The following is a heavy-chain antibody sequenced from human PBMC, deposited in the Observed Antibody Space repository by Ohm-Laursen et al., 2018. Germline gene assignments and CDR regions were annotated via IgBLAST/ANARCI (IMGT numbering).Heavy chain of an antibody. CDR2: IDYGDST. V-gene: IGHV3-53*01. CDR1: GFTFSDYY. CDR3: ARNIRRDGYNV. J-gene: IGHJ4*02. Sequence: SLRLSCAAPGFTFSDYYMSWVRQAPGKGLEWLSIIDYGDSTYYADSVKGRFTISRDKSKNMLYLQMNNLRAEDTAVYYCARNIRRDGYNVWGQGTLVTASS. D-gene: IGHD5-24*01.